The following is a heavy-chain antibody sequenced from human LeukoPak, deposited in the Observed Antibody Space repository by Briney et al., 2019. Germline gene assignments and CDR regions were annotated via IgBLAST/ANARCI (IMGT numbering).Heavy chain of an antibody. D-gene: IGHD6-19*01. Sequence: GGSLRLSCAAFGFTFSSYWMHWVRQAPGKGLVWVSRINSDGSSTSYADSVKGRFTISRDNAKNTLYLQMNSLTAEDTAVYYCARDGQLSSGWSLNWFDPWGQGTLVTVSS. J-gene: IGHJ5*02. CDR2: INSDGSST. CDR1: GFTFSSYW. CDR3: ARDGQLSSGWSLNWFDP. V-gene: IGHV3-74*01.